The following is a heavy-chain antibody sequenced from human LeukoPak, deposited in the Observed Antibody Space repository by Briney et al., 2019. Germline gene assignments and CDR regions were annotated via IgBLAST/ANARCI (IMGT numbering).Heavy chain of an antibody. CDR1: GVSISSGGYY. CDR2: IYYSGST. CDR3: ARVVWKATWIQLSHYYYYGMDV. D-gene: IGHD5-18*01. J-gene: IGHJ6*02. V-gene: IGHV4-31*03. Sequence: SETLSLTCTVSGVSISSGGYYWSWIRQHPGKGLEWIGYIYYSGSTYYNPSLKSRVTISVDTSKNQFFLKLSSVTAADTAVYYCARVVWKATWIQLSHYYYYGMDVWGQGTTVTVSS.